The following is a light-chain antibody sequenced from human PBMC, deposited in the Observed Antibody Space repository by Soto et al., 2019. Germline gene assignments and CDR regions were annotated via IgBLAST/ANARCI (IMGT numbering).Light chain of an antibody. CDR2: EAA. V-gene: IGKV1-5*01. CDR1: QSISNR. J-gene: IGKJ1*01. CDR3: QHYGGMWT. Sequence: DIPMTQSPSTLSASVRDRVTITCRASQSISNRLDCYQQKPGKAPKVLIYEAASLESGVPSRFSGSGSGTEFILTISSLQPDDFASYGCQHYGGMWTFGQGTKVEMK.